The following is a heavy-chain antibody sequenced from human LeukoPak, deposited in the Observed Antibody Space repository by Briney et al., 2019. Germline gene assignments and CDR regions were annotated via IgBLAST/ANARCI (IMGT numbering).Heavy chain of an antibody. CDR1: GFNFGTHW. J-gene: IGHJ1*01. D-gene: IGHD3-10*02. CDR2: IKKDGSEK. V-gene: IGHV3-7*01. Sequence: GGSLRLSCAASGFNFGTHWMTWVRQAPGKGLECVAIIKKDGSEKYHVDSVKGRFTISRDNAKNSLYLQMNSLRAEDTAVYYCARGDRVRGGGTADFWGQGTLVTVSS. CDR3: ARGDRVRGGGTADF.